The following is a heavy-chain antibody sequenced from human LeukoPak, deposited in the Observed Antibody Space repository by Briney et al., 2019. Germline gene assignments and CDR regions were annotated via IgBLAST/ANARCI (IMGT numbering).Heavy chain of an antibody. CDR2: ISYDGSNK. Sequence: PGRSLRLSCAASGFTFSSYAMHRVRQAPGKGLEWVAVISYDGSNKYYADSVKGRFTISRDNSKNTLYLQMNSLRAEDTAVYYCARDSLRLILEWLLLSPSHFDYWGQGTLVTVSS. V-gene: IGHV3-30-3*01. D-gene: IGHD3-3*01. CDR3: ARDSLRLILEWLLLSPSHFDY. CDR1: GFTFSSYA. J-gene: IGHJ4*02.